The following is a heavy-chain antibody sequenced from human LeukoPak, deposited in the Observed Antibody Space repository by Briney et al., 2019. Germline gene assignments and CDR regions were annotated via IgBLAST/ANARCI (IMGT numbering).Heavy chain of an antibody. CDR2: IYYSGST. CDR3: ARGPLGWNDGWYFDL. Sequence: SETLSLTCTVSGGSISSYYWSWIRQPPGKGLEWIGYIYYSGSTNYNPSLKSRVTISVDTSKNQFSLKLSSVTAADTAVYYCARGPLGWNDGWYFDLWGRGTLVTVSS. D-gene: IGHD1-1*01. J-gene: IGHJ2*01. V-gene: IGHV4-59*01. CDR1: GGSISSYY.